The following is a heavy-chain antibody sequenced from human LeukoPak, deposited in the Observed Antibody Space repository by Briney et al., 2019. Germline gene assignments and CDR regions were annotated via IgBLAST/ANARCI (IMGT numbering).Heavy chain of an antibody. J-gene: IGHJ4*02. CDR1: GYTFTSYD. V-gene: IGHV1-8*03. CDR2: MNPNSGNT. D-gene: IGHD1-26*01. CDR3: ARYTGSYGNFDY. Sequence: ASVKVSCKASGYTFTSYDINWVRQATGQGLEWMGWMNPNSGNTGYAQKFQGRVTITRNTSISTAYMELSSLRSEDTAVYYCARYTGSYGNFDYWGQGTLVTVSS.